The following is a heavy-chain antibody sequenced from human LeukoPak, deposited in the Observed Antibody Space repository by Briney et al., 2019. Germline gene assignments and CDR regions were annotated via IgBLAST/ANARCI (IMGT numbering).Heavy chain of an antibody. CDR2: IYYSGST. J-gene: IGHJ4*02. CDR3: ASLRYFDWPSFDY. Sequence: SETLSLTCTVSGGSISSGGYYWSWIRQHPGKGLEWIGYIYYSGSTYYNPSLKSRVTISVDTSKNQFSLKLSSVTAADTAVYYCASLRYFDWPSFDYWGQGTLVTVSS. CDR1: GGSISSGGYY. V-gene: IGHV4-31*03. D-gene: IGHD3-9*01.